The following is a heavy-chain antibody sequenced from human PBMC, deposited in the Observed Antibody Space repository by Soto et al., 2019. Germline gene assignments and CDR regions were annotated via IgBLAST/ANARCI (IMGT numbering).Heavy chain of an antibody. V-gene: IGHV3-30-3*01. CDR1: GFIFSSYV. Sequence: PGGSLRISCAASGFIFSSYVMHWVRQAPGKGLEWVAVISYDGNNKYYADSVKGRFTISRDNSKNTLYLQMNSLRREDTAVYYCARDTGNDFWSGLTPFDPWGQGTLVTVSS. CDR2: ISYDGNNK. CDR3: ARDTGNDFWSGLTPFDP. D-gene: IGHD3-3*01. J-gene: IGHJ5*02.